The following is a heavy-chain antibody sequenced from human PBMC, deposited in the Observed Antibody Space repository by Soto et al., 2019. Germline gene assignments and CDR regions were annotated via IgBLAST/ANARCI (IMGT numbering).Heavy chain of an antibody. CDR3: ARDEDYQSAFDY. V-gene: IGHV4-31*03. J-gene: IGHJ4*02. CDR1: GGSITRGANF. D-gene: IGHD2-2*01. CDR2: ISYSGKS. Sequence: PSETLSLTCTVSGGSITRGANFWSWIRQHPGKGLEWIGHISYSGKSYYNPSLESRATISRDTSKNQFSLMLSSVTAADTAVYYCARDEDYQSAFDYWGQGTLVTVSS.